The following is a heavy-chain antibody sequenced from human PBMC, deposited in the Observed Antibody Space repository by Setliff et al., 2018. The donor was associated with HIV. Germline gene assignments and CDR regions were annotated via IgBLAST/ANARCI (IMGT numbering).Heavy chain of an antibody. CDR2: IKQDGSEK. CDR3: ATDCAVVGGTGSLDS. D-gene: IGHD1-26*01. V-gene: IGHV3-7*03. J-gene: IGHJ4*02. CDR1: GFTFSSYA. Sequence: PGGSLRLSCAASGFTFSSYAMSWVRQAPGKGLEWMANIKQDGSEKNYMDSVKGRFTISRDNAKNSLYLQMNSLRVEDTAVYYCATDCAVVGGTGSLDSWGQGTLVTVSS.